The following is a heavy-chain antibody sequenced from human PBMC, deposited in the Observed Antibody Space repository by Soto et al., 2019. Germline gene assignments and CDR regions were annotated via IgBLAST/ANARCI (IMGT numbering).Heavy chain of an antibody. CDR1: GGSVSSGSYY. CDR2: IYYRGRS. CDR3: VSQRTTVPTQAYFDY. V-gene: IGHV4-61*01. D-gene: IGHD4-17*01. Sequence: SETLSLTCTVSGGSVSSGSYYWSWIRQPPGKGLEWIGYIYYRGRSYSKSSVKSRVAISVDTSKNRFSLSLNSVTASDTAVYLCVSQRTTVPTQAYFDYWGPGALVTVSS. J-gene: IGHJ4*02.